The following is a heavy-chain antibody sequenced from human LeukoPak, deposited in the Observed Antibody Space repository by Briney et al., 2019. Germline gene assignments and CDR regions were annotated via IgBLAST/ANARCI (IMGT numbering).Heavy chain of an antibody. J-gene: IGHJ4*02. Sequence: GGSLRLSCAASGFTFNKYAMTWVRQAPGKGLVWFAVISASGDNTDYADSVKGRFTISRDNSKNTLSLQMNSLRVEDTAVYYCAKVVGTGTTPTDYWGQGTLVTVSS. V-gene: IGHV3-23*01. D-gene: IGHD1-1*01. CDR3: AKVVGTGTTPTDY. CDR2: ISASGDNT. CDR1: GFTFNKYA.